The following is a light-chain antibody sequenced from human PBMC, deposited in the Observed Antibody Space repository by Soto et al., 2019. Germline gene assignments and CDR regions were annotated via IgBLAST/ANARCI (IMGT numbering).Light chain of an antibody. CDR3: QQYNVYSPT. CDR1: HDIRHD. CDR2: DAS. J-gene: IGKJ1*01. Sequence: IEMTQSRSSLSVFVXDRVTITPRACHDIRHDFSWYQQKLGKXPYLVXYDASTLQSGVPPRFSGSGSGTEFTLTISRRQPDDFATYYGQQYNVYSPTFGQGTKVDIK. V-gene: IGKV1-17*01.